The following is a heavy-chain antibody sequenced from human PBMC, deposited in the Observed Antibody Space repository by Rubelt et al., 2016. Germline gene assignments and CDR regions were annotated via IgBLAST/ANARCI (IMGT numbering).Heavy chain of an antibody. D-gene: IGHD6-19*01. Sequence: VAVISHDGSNKYCADSVKGRFTISRDNSKNTLYLQMNSLRAEDTAVYYCARDYSRYSSGWYFDYWGQGILVTVSS. CDR2: ISHDGSNK. V-gene: IGHV3-30*01. J-gene: IGHJ4*02. CDR3: ARDYSRYSSGWYFDY.